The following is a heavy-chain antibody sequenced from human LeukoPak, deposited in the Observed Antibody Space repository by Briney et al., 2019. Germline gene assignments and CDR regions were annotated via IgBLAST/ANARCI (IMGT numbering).Heavy chain of an antibody. V-gene: IGHV3-53*01. J-gene: IGHJ4*02. Sequence: GGSLRLSCAASGFSVSSKYMSWVRQAPGKGLEWVSVIYSGGSTYYADSVKGRFTISRDNSKNTLYIQMNSLRAEGTAVYYCARASFPYYFDYWGQGTLVTVSS. D-gene: IGHD2/OR15-2a*01. CDR1: GFSVSSKY. CDR3: ARASFPYYFDY. CDR2: IYSGGST.